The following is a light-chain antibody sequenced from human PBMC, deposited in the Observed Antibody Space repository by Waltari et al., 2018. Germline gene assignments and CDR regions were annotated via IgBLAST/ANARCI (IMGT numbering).Light chain of an antibody. CDR2: RNT. J-gene: IGLJ3*02. CDR3: AAWDDSLRNWV. CDR1: SSNIENNL. Sequence: QSVLTQPPSASGTPGQRVSISCSGTSSNIENNLVFWYQQFPGTAPKLLIYRNTHRPSGAPDRFSGSKSGTSASLAISGLRSEDEADYYCAAWDDSLRNWVFGGGTKLTVL. V-gene: IGLV1-47*01.